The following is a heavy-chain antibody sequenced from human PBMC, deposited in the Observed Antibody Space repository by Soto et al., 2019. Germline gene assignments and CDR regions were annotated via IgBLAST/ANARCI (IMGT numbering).Heavy chain of an antibody. V-gene: IGHV3-48*01. Sequence: GGSLRLSCAASGFTFSSYSMNWVRQAPGKGLEWVSYISSSSSTIYYADSVKGRFTISRDNAKNSLYLQMNSLRAEDTAVYYCASMDIVVVVADPFDYWGQGTLVTVSS. J-gene: IGHJ4*02. CDR3: ASMDIVVVVADPFDY. CDR1: GFTFSSYS. D-gene: IGHD2-15*01. CDR2: ISSSSSTI.